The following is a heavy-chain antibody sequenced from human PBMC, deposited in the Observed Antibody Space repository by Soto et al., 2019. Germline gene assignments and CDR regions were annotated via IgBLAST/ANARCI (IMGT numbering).Heavy chain of an antibody. CDR1: GFTFSTYA. V-gene: IGHV3-23*01. CDR2: ISGGGDST. Sequence: GGSLRLSCAASGFTFSTYAMSWVRQAPGKGLEWVSAISGGGDSTFYADSVKGRFTISRDNSKNTVYLQMNSLRAEDTAIYYCANLYRALYYFDSWGQGTLVTVSS. CDR3: ANLYRALYYFDS. D-gene: IGHD3-16*01. J-gene: IGHJ4*02.